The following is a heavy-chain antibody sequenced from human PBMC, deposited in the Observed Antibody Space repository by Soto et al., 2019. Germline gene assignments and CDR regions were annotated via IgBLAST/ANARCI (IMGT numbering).Heavy chain of an antibody. V-gene: IGHV1-18*01. CDR3: ASADQYSSSWQSPDY. D-gene: IGHD6-13*01. Sequence: ASVKVSCKASGYTFTSYGISWVRQAPGQGLEWMGWISAYNGNTNYAQKLQGRVTMTTDTSTSTAYTELRSLRSDDTAVYYCASADQYSSSWQSPDYWGQGTLVTVSS. J-gene: IGHJ4*02. CDR1: GYTFTSYG. CDR2: ISAYNGNT.